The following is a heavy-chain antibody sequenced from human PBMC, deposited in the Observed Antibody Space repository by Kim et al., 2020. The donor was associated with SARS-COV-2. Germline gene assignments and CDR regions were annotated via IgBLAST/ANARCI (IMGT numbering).Heavy chain of an antibody. CDR2: IYSGGST. V-gene: IGHV3-66*01. J-gene: IGHJ4*02. Sequence: GGSLRLSCAASGFTVSSNYMSWVRQAPGKGLDWVSVIYSGGSTYYADSVKGRFTISRDNSKNTLYLQMNSLRAEDTAVYYCARDSRGADVWGSYRPQDYWGQGTLVTVSS. D-gene: IGHD3-16*02. CDR3: ARDSRGADVWGSYRPQDY. CDR1: GFTVSSNY.